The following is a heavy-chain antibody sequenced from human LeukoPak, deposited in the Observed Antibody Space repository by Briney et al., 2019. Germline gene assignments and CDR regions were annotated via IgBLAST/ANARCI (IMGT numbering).Heavy chain of an antibody. V-gene: IGHV4-59*01. CDR1: GDSISRYY. Sequence: SETLSLTCSVSGDSISRYYWSWIRQPPGKGLEWIGYIYYSGSTKYNPSLGSRVIISVDTSKNQFSLKLSSVTAADTAVYYCARDRGGYSSSWYDFWGQGTLVTVSS. D-gene: IGHD6-13*01. CDR3: ARDRGGYSSSWYDF. J-gene: IGHJ5*01. CDR2: IYYSGST.